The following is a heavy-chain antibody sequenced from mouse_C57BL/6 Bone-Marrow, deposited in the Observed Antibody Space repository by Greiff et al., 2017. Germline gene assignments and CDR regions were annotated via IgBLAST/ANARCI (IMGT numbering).Heavy chain of an antibody. J-gene: IGHJ1*03. CDR1: GYTFTSYW. CDR3: ARGGRNRYFDV. Sequence: VQLQQSGAELVKPGASVKLSCKASGYTFTSYWMHWVKQRPGQGLEWIGMIRPNSGSTNYNEKFTSKATLTVDKSSSTAYMQLSSLTSEDSAVYYCARGGRNRYFDVWGTGTTVTVSS. V-gene: IGHV1-64*01. CDR2: IRPNSGST. D-gene: IGHD3-3*01.